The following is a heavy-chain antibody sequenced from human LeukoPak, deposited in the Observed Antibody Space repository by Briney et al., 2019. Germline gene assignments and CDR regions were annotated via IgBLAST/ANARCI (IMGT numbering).Heavy chain of an antibody. Sequence: ASVKVSCKASGYTFTSYYMHWVRQAPGQGLEWMGIINPSGGSTSYAQKFQGRVTMTRDTSTSTVYMELSSLRSEDTAVYYCARVGDDYGDLHPEVFDYWGQGTLVTVSS. D-gene: IGHD4-17*01. J-gene: IGHJ4*02. CDR3: ARVGDDYGDLHPEVFDY. CDR1: GYTFTSYY. CDR2: INPSGGST. V-gene: IGHV1-46*01.